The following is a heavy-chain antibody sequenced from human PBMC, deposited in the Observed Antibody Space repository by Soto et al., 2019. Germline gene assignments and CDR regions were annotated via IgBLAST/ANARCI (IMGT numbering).Heavy chain of an antibody. CDR1: GFTFSSYA. Sequence: EVQLLESGGGLVQPGGSLRLSCAASGFTFSSYAMSWVRQAPGKGLEWVSAISGSGGSTYYADSVKGRFTISRDNSKNTLYQEMNSLRAEDTAVYYWGKQVSVVPSYYMDVWGKGTTVTVSS. D-gene: IGHD2-2*01. CDR3: GKQVSVVPSYYMDV. J-gene: IGHJ6*03. V-gene: IGHV3-23*01. CDR2: ISGSGGST.